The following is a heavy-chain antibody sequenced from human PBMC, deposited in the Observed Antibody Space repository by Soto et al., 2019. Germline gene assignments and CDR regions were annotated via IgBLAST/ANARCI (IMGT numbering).Heavy chain of an antibody. J-gene: IGHJ4*02. CDR3: ARESEDLTSNFDY. CDR2: IDPSDSYA. Sequence: GESLKISCKVSGYSFTSYWISWVRQMPGKGLEWMGRIDPSDSYANYSPSFQGHVTISADTSISTAYLQWSSLRAEDTAVYYCARESEDLTSNFDYWGQGTLVTVSS. V-gene: IGHV5-10-1*01. CDR1: GYSFTSYW.